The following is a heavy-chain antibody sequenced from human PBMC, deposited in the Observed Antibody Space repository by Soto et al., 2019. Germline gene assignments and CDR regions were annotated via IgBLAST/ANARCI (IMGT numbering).Heavy chain of an antibody. CDR1: GGSISSYY. CDR2: IYYSGST. Sequence: SETLSLTCTVSGGSISSYYWSWIRQPPGKGLEWIGYIYYSGSTNYNPSLKSRVTISVDKSKNKSSLKLSYVTAADTAVYYCARNKLYGSGSYYKNYYYYYMDVWGKGTTVTVSS. V-gene: IGHV4-59*01. CDR3: ARNKLYGSGSYYKNYYYYYMDV. D-gene: IGHD3-10*01. J-gene: IGHJ6*03.